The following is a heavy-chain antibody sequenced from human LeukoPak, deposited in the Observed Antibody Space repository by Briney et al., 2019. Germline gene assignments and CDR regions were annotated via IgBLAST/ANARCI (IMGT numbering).Heavy chain of an antibody. CDR2: IPYSETT. CDR3: ARDKGLPQAFDI. V-gene: IGHV4-59*01. CDR1: GGSISSFY. J-gene: IGHJ3*02. Sequence: SETLSLTCTVSGGSISSFYWSWIRQPPGKGLEYIGYIPYSETTSYNPSLKSRVTISVDTSKNQFSLKLTSVTAADTAVYYCARDKGLPQAFDIWGQGTMVTVSS. D-gene: IGHD5/OR15-5a*01.